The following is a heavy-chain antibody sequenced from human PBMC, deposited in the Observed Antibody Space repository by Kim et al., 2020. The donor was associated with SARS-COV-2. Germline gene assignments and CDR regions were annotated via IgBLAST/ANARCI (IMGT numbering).Heavy chain of an antibody. CDR3: AGEGYCSSTSCYESDY. J-gene: IGHJ4*02. D-gene: IGHD2-2*01. V-gene: IGHV1-2*02. Sequence: ASVKVSCKASGYTFTGYYMHWVRQAPGQGLEWMGWINPNSGGTNYAQKFQGRVTMTRDTSISTAYMELSRLRSDDTAVYYCAGEGYCSSTSCYESDYWGQGTLVTVSS. CDR1: GYTFTGYY. CDR2: INPNSGGT.